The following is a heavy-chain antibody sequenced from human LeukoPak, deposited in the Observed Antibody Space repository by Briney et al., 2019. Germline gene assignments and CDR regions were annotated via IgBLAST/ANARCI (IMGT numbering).Heavy chain of an antibody. Sequence: PGRSLRLSCAAPGFTFDDYAMHWVRQAPGKGLEWVSGISWNSGSIGYADSVKGRFTISRDNAKNSLYLQMNSLRAEDMALYYCAKDITSSGTYAFYIWVQGTMVTVSS. V-gene: IGHV3-9*03. D-gene: IGHD6-19*01. J-gene: IGHJ3*02. CDR3: AKDITSSGTYAFYI. CDR1: GFTFDDYA. CDR2: ISWNSGSI.